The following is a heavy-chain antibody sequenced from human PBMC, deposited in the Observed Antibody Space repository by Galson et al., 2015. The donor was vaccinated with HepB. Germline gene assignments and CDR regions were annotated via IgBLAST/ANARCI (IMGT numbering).Heavy chain of an antibody. Sequence: SVKVSCKASGYTFTSYGISWVRRAPGQGLEWMGWISAYNGNTNYAQKLQGRVTMTTDTSTSTAYMELRSLRSDDTAVYYCARDGRDSSSWEAHFDYWGQGTLVTVSS. CDR2: ISAYNGNT. CDR1: GYTFTSYG. CDR3: ARDGRDSSSWEAHFDY. J-gene: IGHJ4*02. D-gene: IGHD6-13*01. V-gene: IGHV1-18*04.